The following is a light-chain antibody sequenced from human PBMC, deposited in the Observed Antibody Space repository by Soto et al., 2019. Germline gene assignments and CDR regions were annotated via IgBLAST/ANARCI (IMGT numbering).Light chain of an antibody. J-gene: IGLJ1*01. Sequence: QSVLTQPPSVSGAPGQRVTISCTGSSSNIGAGYDVHWYQHLPGTAPKLLIYGNTNRPSGVPDRFSGSKSGTSASLAITGLQAEDEADYYCQAYDSSLGGFYVFGTGTKVTVL. CDR1: SSNIGAGYD. CDR2: GNT. CDR3: QAYDSSLGGFYV. V-gene: IGLV1-40*01.